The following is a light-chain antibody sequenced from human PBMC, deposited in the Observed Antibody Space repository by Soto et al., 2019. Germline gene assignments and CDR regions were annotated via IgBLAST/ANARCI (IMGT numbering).Light chain of an antibody. Sequence: QSVLTQPPSVSAAPGQPVSISCSGTASNIANHYVAWYQHVPGTAPKLLIYDTNKRPSGIPDRFSASKSGTSATLDITGLQTGDEADYYCGTWDSSLSAGLFGSGTKVTVL. CDR3: GTWDSSLSAGL. CDR2: DTN. V-gene: IGLV1-51*01. J-gene: IGLJ1*01. CDR1: ASNIANHY.